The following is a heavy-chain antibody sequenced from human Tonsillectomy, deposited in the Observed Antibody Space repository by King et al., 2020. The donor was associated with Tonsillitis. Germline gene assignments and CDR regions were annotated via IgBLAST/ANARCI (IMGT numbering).Heavy chain of an antibody. D-gene: IGHD2-8*01. V-gene: IGHV3-15*01. CDR3: TQCGYDNGFDHGLDV. Sequence: VQLVQSGGGFVKPGGSLRLSCTGSGVTFHHAWMGWVRQAPGKGLEWVGRINTETEGGTRDYAAPVKGRFTISRDDSKNTVHRQMNSRTPEDTAVYYCTQCGYDNGFDHGLDVWGQGTTVTVSS. CDR1: GVTFHHAW. J-gene: IGHJ6*02. CDR2: INTETEGGTR.